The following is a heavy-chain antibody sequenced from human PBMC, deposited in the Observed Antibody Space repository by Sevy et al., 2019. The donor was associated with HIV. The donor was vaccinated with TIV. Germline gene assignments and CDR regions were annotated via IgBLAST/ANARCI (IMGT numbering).Heavy chain of an antibody. CDR2: INSKSGGT. V-gene: IGHV1-2*02. CDR3: ARVFDYDTSGYYPFDP. J-gene: IGHJ5*02. D-gene: IGHD3-22*01. CDR1: GYTFNDYY. Sequence: ASVKVSCKASGYTFNDYYIHWVRQAPGQGLEWMGWINSKSGGTNYVQKFQGRVTMTRDTSISTAYMELSRLGSDDTAVYYCARVFDYDTSGYYPFDPWGQGTLVTVSS.